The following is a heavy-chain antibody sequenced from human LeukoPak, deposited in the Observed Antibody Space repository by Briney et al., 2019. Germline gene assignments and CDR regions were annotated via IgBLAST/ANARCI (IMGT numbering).Heavy chain of an antibody. Sequence: PGGSLRLSCVASEFTFSSCAMTWVRQAPGKGLEWVSAISTSGGSTYYADSVKGRLTISRDNSKNTLYLQMNGLRAKDTAVYYCARVKRCGSGGSCYSPVDAFDIWGQGTMVTVSS. D-gene: IGHD2-15*01. CDR2: ISTSGGST. V-gene: IGHV3-23*01. CDR3: ARVKRCGSGGSCYSPVDAFDI. CDR1: EFTFSSCA. J-gene: IGHJ3*02.